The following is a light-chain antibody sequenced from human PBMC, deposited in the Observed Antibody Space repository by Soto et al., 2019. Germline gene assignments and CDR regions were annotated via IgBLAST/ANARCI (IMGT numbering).Light chain of an antibody. CDR1: QTISSW. V-gene: IGKV1-5*03. J-gene: IGKJ4*01. CDR2: KAS. Sequence: DIQMTQSPSTLSGSVGDRFTITCLASQTISSWLAWYQQKPGKAPKLLIYKASTLKSGVPSRFSGSGSGTDFALTISSLQPEDSAVYYCQQSHSSPLSFGGGTKVDIK. CDR3: QQSHSSPLS.